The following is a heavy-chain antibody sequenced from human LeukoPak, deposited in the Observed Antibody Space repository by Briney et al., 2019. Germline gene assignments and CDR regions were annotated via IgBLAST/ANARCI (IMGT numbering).Heavy chain of an antibody. Sequence: AAVKVSGKASGYTFTDYYMHGVRQAPGQGLEWMGWINPNSGGTNYAQKFQGRVTMTRDTSISTAYMELSRLRSDDTAVYYCARDHSSGWYGDYWGQGTLVTVSS. CDR3: ARDHSSGWYGDY. CDR2: INPNSGGT. D-gene: IGHD6-19*01. J-gene: IGHJ4*02. CDR1: GYTFTDYY. V-gene: IGHV1-2*02.